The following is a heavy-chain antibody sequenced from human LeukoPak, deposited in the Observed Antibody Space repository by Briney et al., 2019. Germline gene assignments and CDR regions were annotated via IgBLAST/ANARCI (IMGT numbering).Heavy chain of an antibody. CDR1: ASTVSSNY. V-gene: IGHV3-53*01. Sequence: PGGSLRLSCAVSASTVSSNYMSWVRQAPGRGLEWVSVLYTGGSTYYADSVKGRFTISRDDSKNTLYLQMNSLRTQDTAVYYCARDYRIEGVTGYYYYGMDVWGQGTTVTVSS. D-gene: IGHD1-26*01. CDR2: LYTGGST. CDR3: ARDYRIEGVTGYYYYGMDV. J-gene: IGHJ6*02.